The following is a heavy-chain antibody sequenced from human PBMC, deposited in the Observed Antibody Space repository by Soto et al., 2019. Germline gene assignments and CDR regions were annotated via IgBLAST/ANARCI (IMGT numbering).Heavy chain of an antibody. V-gene: IGHV4-30-4*01. D-gene: IGHD3-10*01. Sequence: TLSLTCTVSGASINTGDFYWSWIRQPPGQGLEWIGNIYHSGSPSYNPSLKSRPTISIVTSNNQFSLKLSSVTAADTAVYYCAREKRVAPINMVRGRIIPTQSNWFDSWGQGTLVTVSS. CDR2: IYHSGSP. CDR3: AREKRVAPINMVRGRIIPTQSNWFDS. J-gene: IGHJ5*01. CDR1: GASINTGDFY.